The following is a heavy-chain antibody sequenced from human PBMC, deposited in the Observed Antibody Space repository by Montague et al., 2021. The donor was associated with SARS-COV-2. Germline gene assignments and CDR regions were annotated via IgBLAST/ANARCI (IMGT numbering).Heavy chain of an antibody. D-gene: IGHD3-10*01. V-gene: IGHV4-59*01. Sequence: SETLSLTCSVSGGSIGSYDWSSLRQPSRKGLESIGQIHYSVSNTYSPAFKSRVTISIDTPKNPFSLKLSSVTAEDTAVYYWARSLDPSGTYYLPYWGQGTLVTVSS. CDR3: ARSLDPSGTYYLPY. CDR2: IHYSVSN. J-gene: IGHJ4*02. CDR1: GGSIGSYD.